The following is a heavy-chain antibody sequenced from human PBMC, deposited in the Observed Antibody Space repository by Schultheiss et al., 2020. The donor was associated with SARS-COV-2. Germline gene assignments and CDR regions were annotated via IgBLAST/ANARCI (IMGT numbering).Heavy chain of an antibody. CDR3: ARVIVWGSYRYDFDY. J-gene: IGHJ4*02. Sequence: ESLKISCAVYGGSFSGYYWSWIRQPPGKGLEWIGEINHSGSTNYNPSLKSRVTISVDTSKNQFSLKLSSVTAADTAVYYCARVIVWGSYRYDFDYWGQGTLVTVSS. CDR2: INHSGST. D-gene: IGHD3-16*02. V-gene: IGHV4-34*01. CDR1: GGSFSGYY.